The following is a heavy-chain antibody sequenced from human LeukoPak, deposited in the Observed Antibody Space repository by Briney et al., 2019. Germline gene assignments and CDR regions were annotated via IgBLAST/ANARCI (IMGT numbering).Heavy chain of an antibody. CDR2: ISSSGGTT. D-gene: IGHD1-26*01. J-gene: IGHJ5*02. Sequence: GGSLRLSCAASGFTFSSHEMNWVRQAPGKGLEWVSYISSSGGTTYHADSVKGRFTISRDNAKKSLFLQMNSLRAEDTAVYFCASVGETWVFSSWGQGTLVTVSS. CDR1: GFTFSSHE. CDR3: ASVGETWVFSS. V-gene: IGHV3-48*03.